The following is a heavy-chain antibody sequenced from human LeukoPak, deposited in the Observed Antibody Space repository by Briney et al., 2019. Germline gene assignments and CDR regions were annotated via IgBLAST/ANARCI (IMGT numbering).Heavy chain of an antibody. V-gene: IGHV1-69*04. Sequence: SVKVSCKASGGTFSSYAISWVRQAPGQGLEWMGRIIPILGIANYAQKFQGRATITADKSTSTAYMELSSLRSEDTAVYYCAREQAYYYDSSCYPNDGYWGQGTLVTVSS. CDR1: GGTFSSYA. CDR2: IIPILGIA. J-gene: IGHJ4*02. CDR3: AREQAYYYDSSCYPNDGY. D-gene: IGHD3-22*01.